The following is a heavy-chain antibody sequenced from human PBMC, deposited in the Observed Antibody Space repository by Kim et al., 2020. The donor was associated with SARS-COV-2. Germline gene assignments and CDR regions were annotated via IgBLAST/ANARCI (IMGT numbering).Heavy chain of an antibody. CDR2: INPSGGST. D-gene: IGHD2-8*01. J-gene: IGHJ4*02. CDR1: GYTFTSYY. CDR3: ARVRSNLWDCTNGVCNFDY. Sequence: ASVKVSCKASGYTFTSYYMHWVRQAPGQGLEWMGIINPSGGSTSYAQKFQGRVTMTRDTSTSTVYMELSSLRSEDTAVYYCARVRSNLWDCTNGVCNFDYWGQGTLVTVSS. V-gene: IGHV1-46*01.